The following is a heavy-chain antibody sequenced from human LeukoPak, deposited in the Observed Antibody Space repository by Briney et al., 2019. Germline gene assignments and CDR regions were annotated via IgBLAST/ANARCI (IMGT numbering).Heavy chain of an antibody. Sequence: SETLSLTCTVSGGSISSSSYYWGWIRQPPGKGLEWIGSIYYSGSTYYNPSLKSRVTISVDTSKNQFSLQLNSVTPEDTAVYYCARAPNYDFRRQGYYMDVWGKGTTVTVSS. CDR1: GGSISSSSYY. CDR2: IYYSGST. J-gene: IGHJ6*03. V-gene: IGHV4-39*01. CDR3: ARAPNYDFRRQGYYMDV. D-gene: IGHD3-3*01.